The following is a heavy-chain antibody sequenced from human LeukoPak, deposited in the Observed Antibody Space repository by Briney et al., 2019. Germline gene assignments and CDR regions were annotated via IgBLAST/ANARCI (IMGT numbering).Heavy chain of an antibody. J-gene: IGHJ3*02. Sequence: GGSLRLSCVVSGFTFEDYAINWVRQAPGKGLEWVSNINWNGGSTGYGDSVKGRFTISRDNAKNSVFLQMHSLRADDTALYFCAGDMLLGDAFDIWGQGTMVIVSS. CDR3: AGDMLLGDAFDI. V-gene: IGHV3-20*04. D-gene: IGHD3-10*02. CDR1: GFTFEDYA. CDR2: INWNGGST.